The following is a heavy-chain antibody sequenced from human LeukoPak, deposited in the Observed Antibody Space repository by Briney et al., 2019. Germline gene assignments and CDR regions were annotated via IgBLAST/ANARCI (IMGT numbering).Heavy chain of an antibody. D-gene: IGHD2-2*01. V-gene: IGHV4-30-4*08. J-gene: IGHJ5*02. Sequence: SETLSLTCTVSGGSICSGDYYWSWIRQPPGKGLEWIGYIYYSGSTYYNPSLKRRVTISVDTSRNQFSLKLSSVTAADTAVYYCARSSSTSLNWFDPWGQGTLVTVSS. CDR1: GGSICSGDYY. CDR2: IYYSGST. CDR3: ARSSSTSLNWFDP.